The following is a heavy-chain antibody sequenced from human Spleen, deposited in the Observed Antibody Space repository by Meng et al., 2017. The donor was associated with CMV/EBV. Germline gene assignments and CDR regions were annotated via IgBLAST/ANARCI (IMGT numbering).Heavy chain of an antibody. V-gene: IGHV3-23*01. CDR1: GFTFSSYA. J-gene: IGHJ6*02. Sequence: GESLKISCAASGFTFSSYAMSWVRQAPGKGLEWVSAISGSGGSTYYADSVKGRFTISRDNSKNTLYLQMNSLRAEDTAVYYCAKETYSSSFFSGYYYGMDVWGQGTTVTVSS. CDR3: AKETYSSSFFSGYYYGMDV. D-gene: IGHD6-6*01. CDR2: ISGSGGST.